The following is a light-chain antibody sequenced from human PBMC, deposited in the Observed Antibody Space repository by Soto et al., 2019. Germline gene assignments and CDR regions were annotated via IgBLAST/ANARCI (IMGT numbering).Light chain of an antibody. J-gene: IGKJ1*01. CDR1: QSLLHSNGYDS. Sequence: EIVMTQSPLSLPVTPGEPASISCRSSQSLLHSNGYDSLDWYLQKPGQSPQLLIYLGSNRASGVPARFGASGSGTDFTLKISRVEADDVGVYYCMQALQRPPTFGQGTKVEIK. CDR2: LGS. CDR3: MQALQRPPT. V-gene: IGKV2-28*01.